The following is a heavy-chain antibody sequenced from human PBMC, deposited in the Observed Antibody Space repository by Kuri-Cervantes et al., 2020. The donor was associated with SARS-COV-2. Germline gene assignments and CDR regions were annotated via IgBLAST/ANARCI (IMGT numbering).Heavy chain of an antibody. CDR2: ISYDGSNK. D-gene: IGHD4-23*01. J-gene: IGHJ6*02. CDR1: GFTFSSYA. Sequence: GGSLRLSCAASGFTFSSYAMHWVRQAPGKGLEWVAVISYDGSNKYYADSVKGRFTISRDNSKNTLYLQTNSLRAEDTAVYYCARDLFGGGGYYYGMDVWGQGTTVTVSS. V-gene: IGHV3-30-3*01. CDR3: ARDLFGGGGYYYGMDV.